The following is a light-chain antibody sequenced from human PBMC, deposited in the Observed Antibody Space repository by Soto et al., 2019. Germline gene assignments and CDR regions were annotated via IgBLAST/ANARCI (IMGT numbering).Light chain of an antibody. Sequence: EVVLTQSPVTLSLSPGERATLSCRASQSVSSNYITWYQQKPGQAPRRLIFGASSRATGIPDRFSGSGSGTEFTLTIDSLQSDAFALYYCQQYLTWPGTFGQGTKVDIK. V-gene: IGKV3-20*01. CDR1: QSVSSNY. J-gene: IGKJ1*01. CDR3: QQYLTWPGT. CDR2: GAS.